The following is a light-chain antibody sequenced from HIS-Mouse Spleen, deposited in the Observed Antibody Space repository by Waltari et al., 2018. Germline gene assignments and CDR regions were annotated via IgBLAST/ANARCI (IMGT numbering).Light chain of an antibody. Sequence: EIVMTQSPATLSVSPGERATLSCRASQSVSSNLAWYQQKTGQAPRLLIYGASTRATGIPARFSGSGSGTEFTLTISSLQSEDFAVYYCQQYNNWPQITFGPGTKVDIK. CDR3: QQYNNWPQIT. CDR1: QSVSSN. V-gene: IGKV3-15*01. CDR2: GAS. J-gene: IGKJ3*01.